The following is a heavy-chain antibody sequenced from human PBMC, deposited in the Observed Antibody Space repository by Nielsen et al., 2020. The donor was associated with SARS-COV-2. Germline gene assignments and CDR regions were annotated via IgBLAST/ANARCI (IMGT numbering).Heavy chain of an antibody. Sequence: GESLKISCAASGFTFSSYSMNWVRQAPGKGLEWVSYISSSGSTIYYADSVKGRFTISRDNAKNSLYLQMNSLRAEDTAVYYCARDGYCSSTSCAYYYYYYGMDVWGQGTTVTVSS. D-gene: IGHD2-2*03. V-gene: IGHV3-48*04. CDR1: GFTFSSYS. CDR3: ARDGYCSSTSCAYYYYYYGMDV. J-gene: IGHJ6*02. CDR2: ISSSGSTI.